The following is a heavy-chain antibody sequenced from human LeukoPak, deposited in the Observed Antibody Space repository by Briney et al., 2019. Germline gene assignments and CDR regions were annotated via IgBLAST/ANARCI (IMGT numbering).Heavy chain of an antibody. D-gene: IGHD2-15*01. J-gene: IGHJ4*02. CDR2: IWYDGSSK. V-gene: IGHV3-33*01. CDR3: ARELPPVVTYYFDY. CDR1: GFTFSSFG. Sequence: GGSLRLSCAASGFTFSSFGMHWVRQAPGKGLEWVAVIWYDGSSKYYADSVKGRFTISRDNSKNTLYLQMNSLRAEDTAVYYCARELPPVVTYYFDYWGQGTLVTVSS.